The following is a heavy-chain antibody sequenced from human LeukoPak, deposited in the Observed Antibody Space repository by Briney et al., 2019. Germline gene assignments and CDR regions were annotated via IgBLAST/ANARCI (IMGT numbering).Heavy chain of an antibody. D-gene: IGHD3-10*02. CDR3: ARGLRSGSHSRGFDP. Sequence: SVKVSCKASGGTFSSYAISWVRQAPGQGLEWMGGIIPIFGTANYAQKFQGRVTITADESTSTAYMELSSLRSEDTAVYYCARGLRSGSHSRGFDPWGQGTPVTVSS. CDR2: IIPIFGTA. CDR1: GGTFSSYA. J-gene: IGHJ5*02. V-gene: IGHV1-69*13.